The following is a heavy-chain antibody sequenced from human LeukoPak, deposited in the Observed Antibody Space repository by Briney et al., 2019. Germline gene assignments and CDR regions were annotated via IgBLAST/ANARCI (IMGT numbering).Heavy chain of an antibody. Sequence: KPSETLSLTCAVYGGSFSGYYWSWIRQPPGKGLEWIGEINHSGSTNYNPSLKSRVTISVDTSKNQFSLKLSSVTAEDTAVYYCARASGYSGYDPFDYWGQGTLVTVSS. D-gene: IGHD5-12*01. CDR3: ARASGYSGYDPFDY. V-gene: IGHV4-34*01. J-gene: IGHJ4*02. CDR1: GGSFSGYY. CDR2: INHSGST.